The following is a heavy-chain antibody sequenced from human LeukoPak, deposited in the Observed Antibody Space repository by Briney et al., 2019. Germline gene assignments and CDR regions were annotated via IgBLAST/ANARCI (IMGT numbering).Heavy chain of an antibody. CDR2: ISGSGGST. Sequence: PGGSLRLSCAASGFTFSSYAMSWVRQAPGKGLEWVSAISGSGGSTYYADSVKGRFTISRDNSKNTLYLQMNSLRAEDTAVYYCAKDLLGATSGSGFDYWGQGTLVTVSS. CDR3: AKDLLGATSGSGFDY. D-gene: IGHD1-26*01. J-gene: IGHJ4*02. V-gene: IGHV3-23*01. CDR1: GFTFSSYA.